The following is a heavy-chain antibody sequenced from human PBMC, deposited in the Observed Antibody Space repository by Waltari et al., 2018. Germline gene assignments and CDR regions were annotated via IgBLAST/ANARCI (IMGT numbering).Heavy chain of an antibody. CDR1: GFPFSSYG. J-gene: IGHJ4*02. CDR3: AIIVGATTTGDY. CDR2: IWYDGSNK. D-gene: IGHD1-26*01. Sequence: QVQLVESGGGVVQPGRSLRLSCAASGFPFSSYGMHWVRQAPGKGLEWVAVIWYDGSNKYYADSVKGRFTISRDNSKNTLYLQMNSLRAEDTAVYYCAIIVGATTTGDYWGQGTLVTVSS. V-gene: IGHV3-33*01.